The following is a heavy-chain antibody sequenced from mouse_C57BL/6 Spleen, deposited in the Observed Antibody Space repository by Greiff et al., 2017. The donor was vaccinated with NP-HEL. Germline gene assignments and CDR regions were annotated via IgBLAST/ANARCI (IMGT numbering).Heavy chain of an antibody. J-gene: IGHJ2*01. D-gene: IGHD2-1*01. CDR2: IDPSDSET. Sequence: QVQLQQPGAELVRPGSSVKLSCKASGYTFTSYWMHWVKQRPIQGLEWIGNIDPSDSETHYNQKFKDKATLPVDTSSSTAYMQLSSLTSEDSAVYYCARWGTYGNSFDYWGKGTTLTVAS. CDR3: ARWGTYGNSFDY. CDR1: GYTFTSYW. V-gene: IGHV1-52*01.